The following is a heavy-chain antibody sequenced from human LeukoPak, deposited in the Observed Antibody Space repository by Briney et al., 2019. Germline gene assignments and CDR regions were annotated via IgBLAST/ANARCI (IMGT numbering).Heavy chain of an antibody. Sequence: GGSLRLSCAASGFTFSSYWMHWVRQAPGKGRMWVSRINNDGSGTVYADSVEGRFTISRDNAKNTLYLQMNSLRADDTAVYYCVRGLLGPDYWGQGTQVTVSS. D-gene: IGHD7-27*01. CDR2: INNDGSGT. CDR1: GFTFSSYW. CDR3: VRGLLGPDY. J-gene: IGHJ4*02. V-gene: IGHV3-74*01.